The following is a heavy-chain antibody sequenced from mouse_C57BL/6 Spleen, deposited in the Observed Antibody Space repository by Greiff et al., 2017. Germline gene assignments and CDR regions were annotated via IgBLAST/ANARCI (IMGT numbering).Heavy chain of an antibody. D-gene: IGHD1-1*01. CDR3: AREGGSSVGYFDV. CDR2: IYPGDGDT. V-gene: IGHV1-82*01. Sequence: VQLQQSGPELVKPGASVKISCKASGYAFSSSWMNWVKQRPGKGLEWIGRIYPGDGDTNYNGKFKGKATLTADKSSSTAYMQLSSLTSEDSAVYFCAREGGSSVGYFDVLGTGTTVTVSS. CDR1: GYAFSSSW. J-gene: IGHJ1*03.